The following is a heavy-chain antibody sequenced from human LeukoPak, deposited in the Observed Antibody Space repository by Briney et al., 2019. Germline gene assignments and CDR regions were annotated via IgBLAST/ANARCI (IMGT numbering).Heavy chain of an antibody. D-gene: IGHD1-26*01. Sequence: GGSLRLSCAASGFTFRISWMSWVRQAPGKGLEWVASIKEDGSEKNYVDSVKGRFTISKDNDNNSLYLHMNSLRVDDTAFYYCARGGRPDSWGQGTLVTVSS. V-gene: IGHV3-7*04. CDR2: IKEDGSEK. CDR3: ARGGRPDS. J-gene: IGHJ5*01. CDR1: GFTFRISW.